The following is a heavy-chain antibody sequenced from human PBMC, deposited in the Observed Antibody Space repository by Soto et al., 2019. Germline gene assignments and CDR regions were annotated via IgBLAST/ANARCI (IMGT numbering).Heavy chain of an antibody. CDR3: TRDLNHDTGP. CDR2: ISPDGSEE. CDR1: GFTFSGYW. V-gene: IGHV3-7*04. D-gene: IGHD2-8*02. J-gene: IGHJ5*02. Sequence: EVQLVESGGGLVQPGGSLRLSCAASGFTFSGYWMPGVRQAPGNGLEGVATISPDGSEEYYVDCVKGRFTISRDNAKNSVYLQMTSPRGEYTALYYCTRDLNHDTGPWGQGTQVTVSS.